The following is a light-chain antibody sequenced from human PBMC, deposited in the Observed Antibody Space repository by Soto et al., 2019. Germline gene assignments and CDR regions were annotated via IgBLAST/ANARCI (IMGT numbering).Light chain of an antibody. CDR1: QSVTRY. CDR2: DAS. J-gene: IGKJ1*01. CDR3: HQYQSYS. V-gene: IGKV3-11*01. Sequence: EIMLTQSPATLSLSPGERATLSCRASQSVTRYLAWYQQKPGQAPRLLIYDASNRATGIPARFSGSGSGTDFTLTISSLQPDDFATYYCHQYQSYSFGQGTKVDIK.